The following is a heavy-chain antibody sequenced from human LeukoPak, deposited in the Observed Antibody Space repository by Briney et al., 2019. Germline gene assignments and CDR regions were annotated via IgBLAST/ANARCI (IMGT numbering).Heavy chain of an antibody. V-gene: IGHV3-23*01. CDR1: GFTFSSYA. CDR2: ISGSGTST. Sequence: GGPLRLSCAASGFTFSSYAMSWVRQAPGKGLEWVSAISGSGTSTYYADSVKGRFTISRDNSKNTLYMQMNSLRGGDTAVYYCAKRPGYCSSTSCYYYYYMDVWGDGATVTVSS. J-gene: IGHJ6*03. CDR3: AKRPGYCSSTSCYYYYYMDV. D-gene: IGHD2-2*01.